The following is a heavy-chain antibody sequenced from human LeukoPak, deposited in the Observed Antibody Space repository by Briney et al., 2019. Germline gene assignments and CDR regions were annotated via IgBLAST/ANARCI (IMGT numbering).Heavy chain of an antibody. CDR3: ARDRASSGWHEAFDY. V-gene: IGHV1-18*01. D-gene: IGHD6-19*01. CDR2: ISAYNGNT. Sequence: ASAKVSCKASGYTFTSYGISWVRQAPGQGLEWMGWISAYNGNTNYAQKLQGRVTMTTDTSTSTAYMELRSLRSDDTAVYYCARDRASSGWHEAFDYWGQGTLVTVSS. CDR1: GYTFTSYG. J-gene: IGHJ4*02.